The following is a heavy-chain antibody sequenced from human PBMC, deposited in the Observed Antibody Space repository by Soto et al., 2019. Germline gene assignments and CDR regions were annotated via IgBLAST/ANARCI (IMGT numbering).Heavy chain of an antibody. CDR3: AMEEWGMDF. V-gene: IGHV1-69*02. J-gene: IGHJ6*02. CDR2: IIHILGIA. D-gene: IGHD2-8*01. Sequence: QVQLVQTGAEVKKPGSSVKVSCKASGGTFSSYTISWVRQAPGQGLEWMGRIIHILGIANYAQKFQGRVTITADKSPSTDYMELSSLRSEDTAVYYGAMEEWGMDFWGQGTTVTVSS. CDR1: GGTFSSYT.